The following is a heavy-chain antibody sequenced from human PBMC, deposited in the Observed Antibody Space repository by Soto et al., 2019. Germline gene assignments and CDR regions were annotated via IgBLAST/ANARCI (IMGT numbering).Heavy chain of an antibody. CDR2: MNPNSGNT. J-gene: IGHJ6*03. CDR3: ARGSLGAGTFYYYYMDV. D-gene: IGHD6-13*01. CDR1: GYTFTSYD. V-gene: IGHV1-8*01. Sequence: ASVKVSCKASGYTFTSYDINWVRQATGQGLEWMGWMNPNSGNTGYAQKFQGRVTMTRNTSISTAYMELSSLRSEDTAVYYCARGSLGAGTFYYYYMDVWGKGTTVTVS.